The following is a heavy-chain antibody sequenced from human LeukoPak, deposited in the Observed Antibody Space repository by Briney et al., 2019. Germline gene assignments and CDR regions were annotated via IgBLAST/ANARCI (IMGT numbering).Heavy chain of an antibody. CDR2: TSYDGSNK. Sequence: GGSLRLSCAASGFTFSSYAMHWVRQAPGKGLEWVAVTSYDGSNKYYADSVKGRFTISRDNSKNTLYLQMNSLRAEDTAVYYCARARSSYGYGDAFDIWGQGTMVTVSS. J-gene: IGHJ3*02. CDR3: ARARSSYGYGDAFDI. CDR1: GFTFSSYA. V-gene: IGHV3-30*04. D-gene: IGHD5-18*01.